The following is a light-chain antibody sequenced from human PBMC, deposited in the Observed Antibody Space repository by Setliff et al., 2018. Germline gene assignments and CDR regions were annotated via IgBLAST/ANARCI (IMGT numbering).Light chain of an antibody. CDR2: DVN. CDR3: CSYSGGYNVI. J-gene: IGLJ2*01. Sequence: ALTQPPSVSGSPGQSVTISCSGSNSDIGTYNYVSWYQHHPGKAPKVIIYDVNKRPSGVPDRFSGSKSGSTASLTISGLQADDEADYHCCSYSGGYNVIFGGGTKGTVL. V-gene: IGLV2-11*01. CDR1: NSDIGTYNY.